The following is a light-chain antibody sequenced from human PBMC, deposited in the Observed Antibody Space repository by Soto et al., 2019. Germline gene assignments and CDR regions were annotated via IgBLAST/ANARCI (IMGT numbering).Light chain of an antibody. CDR2: GAS. V-gene: IGKV3-15*01. Sequence: EIILTQSPASLSVSPGERATLSCRASQSVNNNLAWYQQKPGQAPRLLIYGASTRATGIPGRFRGSGSGTEFTLTHTSLQSEDFAVYFCQQYNNLPPDSVGQGTKLESK. J-gene: IGKJ2*01. CDR3: QQYNNLPPDS. CDR1: QSVNNN.